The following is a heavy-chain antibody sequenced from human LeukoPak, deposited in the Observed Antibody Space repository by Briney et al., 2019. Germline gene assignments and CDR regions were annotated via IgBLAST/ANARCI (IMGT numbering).Heavy chain of an antibody. J-gene: IGHJ6*03. CDR1: GYTFTSYG. D-gene: IGHD3-3*01. V-gene: IGHV1-18*01. Sequence: ASVKVSCTASGYTFTSYGISWVRQAPGQGLEWMGWISAYNGNTNYAQKLQGRVTMTTDTSTSTAYMELRSLRSDDTAVYYCARDDITIFPYYMDVWGKGTTVTVSS. CDR2: ISAYNGNT. CDR3: ARDDITIFPYYMDV.